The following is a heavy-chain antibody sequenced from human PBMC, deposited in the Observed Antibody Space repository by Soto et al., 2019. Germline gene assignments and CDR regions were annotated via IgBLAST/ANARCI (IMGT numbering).Heavy chain of an antibody. CDR1: GFTFSSYG. V-gene: IGHV3-30*18. Sequence: GGSMRLSCAASGFTFSSYGMHWVRQAPGKGLEWVAVISSDGTSRFYADSVKGRFTISRDNSKNTLYLQMNSLRAEDTAMYYCAKVRVKDYYYYAMDVWGQGTTVTVSS. D-gene: IGHD4-4*01. J-gene: IGHJ6*02. CDR3: AKVRVKDYYYYAMDV. CDR2: ISSDGTSR.